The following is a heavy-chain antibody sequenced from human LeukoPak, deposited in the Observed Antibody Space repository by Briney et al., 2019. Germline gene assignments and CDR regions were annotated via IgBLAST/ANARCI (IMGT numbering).Heavy chain of an antibody. CDR2: INHSGST. CDR1: GGSFSGYY. J-gene: IGHJ4*02. D-gene: IGHD3-9*01. Sequence: SETLSLTCAVYGGSFSGYYWSWIRQPPGKGLEWIGEINHSGSTNYNPSLKSRVTISVDTSKNQVSLKLTSVTAADSAVYYCTREGPPVHYTGYYDYWGQGTLVTVSS. CDR3: TREGPPVHYTGYYDY. V-gene: IGHV4-34*01.